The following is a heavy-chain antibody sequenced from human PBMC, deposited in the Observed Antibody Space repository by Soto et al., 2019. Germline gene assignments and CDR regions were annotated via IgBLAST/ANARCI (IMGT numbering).Heavy chain of an antibody. J-gene: IGHJ4*02. CDR1: GGSISSGDYY. Sequence: SETLSLTCTVSGGSISSGDYYWSWIRQPPGKGLEWIGYIYYSGSTYYNPSLKSRVTISVDTSKNQFSLKLSSVTAADTAVYYCARVNGIGYFDYWGQGTLVTVSS. CDR3: ARVNGIGYFDY. D-gene: IGHD1-26*01. CDR2: IYYSGST. V-gene: IGHV4-30-4*01.